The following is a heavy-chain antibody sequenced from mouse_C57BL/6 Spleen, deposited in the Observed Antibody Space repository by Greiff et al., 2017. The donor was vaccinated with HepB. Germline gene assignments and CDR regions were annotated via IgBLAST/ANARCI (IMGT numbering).Heavy chain of an antibody. J-gene: IGHJ2*01. CDR1: GYTFTDYE. CDR3: TRDSYYFDY. V-gene: IGHV1-15*01. CDR2: IDPETGGT. Sequence: QLKQSGAELVRPGASVTLSCKASGYTFTDYEMHWVKQTPVHGLEWIGAIDPETGGTAYNQKFKGKAILTADKSSSTAYMELRSLTSEDSAVYYCTRDSYYFDYWGQGTTLTVSS.